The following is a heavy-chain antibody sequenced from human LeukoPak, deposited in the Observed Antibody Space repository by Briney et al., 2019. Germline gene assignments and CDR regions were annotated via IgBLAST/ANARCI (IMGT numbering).Heavy chain of an antibody. J-gene: IGHJ4*02. Sequence: SETLSLTCAVSGGSISSGHWWSWVRQPPGKGLEWIGEIYHSGSTNYNPSLKSRVTISVDKSKNQFSLELSSVTAADTAVFYCARDYYDSGTYFDYWGQGTLVTVFS. V-gene: IGHV4-4*02. CDR1: GGSISSGHW. D-gene: IGHD3-10*01. CDR2: IYHSGST. CDR3: ARDYYDSGTYFDY.